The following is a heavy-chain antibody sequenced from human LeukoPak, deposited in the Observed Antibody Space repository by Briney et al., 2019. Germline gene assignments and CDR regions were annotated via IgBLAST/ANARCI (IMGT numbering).Heavy chain of an antibody. CDR2: ISGNGKNI. D-gene: IGHD5-18*01. Sequence: PGGSLRLSCAASGFTFSSYAMSWVRQAPGQGPEWVSAISGNGKNIYYADSVKGRFTISKDSSRNTVFLQMNSLRAEDTAVYYCAKRAPNAYSYGLYHFDYWGQGTLVTVSS. V-gene: IGHV3-23*01. CDR3: AKRAPNAYSYGLYHFDY. J-gene: IGHJ4*02. CDR1: GFTFSSYA.